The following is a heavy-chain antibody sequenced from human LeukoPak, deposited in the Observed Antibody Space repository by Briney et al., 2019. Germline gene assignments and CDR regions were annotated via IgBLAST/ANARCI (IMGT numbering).Heavy chain of an antibody. Sequence: ASVKVSCKASVYTFTGHYMHSARQAPGQGLEWMGWINPNSGGTNYAQKFQGRVTMTRDTSISTAYMELSRLRSDDTAVYYCSRDLVEYCSSTSCYLSAFDIWGQGTMVTVSS. CDR2: INPNSGGT. V-gene: IGHV1-2*02. CDR3: SRDLVEYCSSTSCYLSAFDI. D-gene: IGHD2-2*01. J-gene: IGHJ3*02. CDR1: VYTFTGHY.